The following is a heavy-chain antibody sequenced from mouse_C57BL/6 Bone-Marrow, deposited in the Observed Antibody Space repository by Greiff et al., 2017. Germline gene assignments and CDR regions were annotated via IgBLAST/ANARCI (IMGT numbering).Heavy chain of an antibody. J-gene: IGHJ4*01. V-gene: IGHV5-17*01. CDR3: ARGGTVVATGARDY. Sequence: EVKLVESGGGLVKPGGSLKLSCAASRFTFSDYGMHWVRQAPEKGLEWVAYISSGSSTIYYADTVKGRFTISRDNAKNTLFLQLTSLRSEDTALYYCARGGTVVATGARDYWGQGTSVTVSS. CDR1: RFTFSDYG. CDR2: ISSGSSTI. D-gene: IGHD1-1*01.